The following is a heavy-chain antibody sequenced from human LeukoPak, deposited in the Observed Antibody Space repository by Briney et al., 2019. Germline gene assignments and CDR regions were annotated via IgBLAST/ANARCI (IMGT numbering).Heavy chain of an antibody. Sequence: PSETLSLTCTVSGGSVSSYYWSWIRQPPGKGLEWTGYIYYSGSTNYNPSLKSRVTISVDMSKNQFSLKLSSVTAAVTAVYYCARVPFLYCTNGVCSAFDYWGQGTLVTVSS. D-gene: IGHD2-8*01. CDR1: GGSVSSYY. CDR2: IYYSGST. CDR3: ARVPFLYCTNGVCSAFDY. V-gene: IGHV4-59*02. J-gene: IGHJ4*02.